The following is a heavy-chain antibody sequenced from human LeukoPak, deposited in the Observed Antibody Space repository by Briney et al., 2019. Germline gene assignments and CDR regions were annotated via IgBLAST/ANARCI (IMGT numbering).Heavy chain of an antibody. CDR1: GFTVRSNY. V-gene: IGHV3-66*02. J-gene: IGHJ3*02. CDR3: ARVCGGDCFDAFDI. CDR2: IYSGGST. Sequence: PGGSLRLSCAASGFTVRSNYMSWVRQAPGKGLEWVSVIYSGGSTYYADSVKGRFTISRDNSKNTLYLQMNSLRAEDTAVYYCARVCGGDCFDAFDIWGQGTMVTVSS. D-gene: IGHD2-21*02.